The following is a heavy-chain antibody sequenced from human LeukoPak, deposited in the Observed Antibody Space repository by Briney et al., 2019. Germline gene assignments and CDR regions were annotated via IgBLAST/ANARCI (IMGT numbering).Heavy chain of an antibody. CDR3: AKDAGYCGGACYSY. CDR2: ISATGGGST. D-gene: IGHD2-21*02. V-gene: IGHV3-23*01. Sequence: RSGGSLRLSCAASGFALSGYAMTWVRQAPGKGLEWVSLISATGGGSTHYADSVKGRFTVSRDISTNTLFLQMNSLRAEDTAVYYCAKDAGYCGGACYSYWGQGTLVTVSS. J-gene: IGHJ4*02. CDR1: GFALSGYA.